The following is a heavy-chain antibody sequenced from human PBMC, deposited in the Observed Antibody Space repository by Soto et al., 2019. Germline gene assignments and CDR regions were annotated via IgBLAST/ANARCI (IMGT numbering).Heavy chain of an antibody. V-gene: IGHV4-31*03. D-gene: IGHD3-22*01. CDR1: GGSISSGGYY. Sequence: SETLSLTCTVSGGSISSGGYYWSWIRQHPGKGLEWIGYIYYSGSTYYNPSLKSRVTISVDTSKNQFSLKLSSVTAAGTAVYYCASVYSSGYYHWFDPWGQGTLVTVSS. CDR2: IYYSGST. J-gene: IGHJ5*02. CDR3: ASVYSSGYYHWFDP.